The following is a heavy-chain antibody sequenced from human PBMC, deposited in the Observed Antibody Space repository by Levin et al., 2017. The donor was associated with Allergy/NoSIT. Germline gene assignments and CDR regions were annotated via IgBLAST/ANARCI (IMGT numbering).Heavy chain of an antibody. CDR2: IYPGDSGT. J-gene: IGHJ6*02. CDR1: GYSFPSYW. CDR3: AGPRGSKYTSTWYYYYVMDV. Sequence: GESLKISCKGSGYSFPSYWIAWVRQMPGKGLEWMGIIYPGDSGTRYSPSFQGQVTISADKSINTAYLQWRSLKASDTSMYYCAGPRGSKYTSTWYYYYVMDVWGQGTTVTVSS. V-gene: IGHV5-51*01. D-gene: IGHD6-13*01.